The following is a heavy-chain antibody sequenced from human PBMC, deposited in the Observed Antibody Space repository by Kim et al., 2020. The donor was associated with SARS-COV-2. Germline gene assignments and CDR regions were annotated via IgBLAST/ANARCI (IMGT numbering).Heavy chain of an antibody. CDR2: IYTSGST. Sequence: SETLSLTCTVSGGSISSYYWSWIRQPAGKGLEWIGRIYTSGSTNYNPSLKSRVTMSVDTSKNQFSLKLSSVTAADTAVYYCARGGITMTAVNFDLWGRGTLVTVSS. CDR3: ARGGITMTAVNFDL. D-gene: IGHD3-22*01. CDR1: GGSISSYY. J-gene: IGHJ2*01. V-gene: IGHV4-4*07.